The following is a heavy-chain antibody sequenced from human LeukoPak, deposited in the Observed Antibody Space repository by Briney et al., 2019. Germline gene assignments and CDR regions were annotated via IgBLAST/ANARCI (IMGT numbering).Heavy chain of an antibody. J-gene: IGHJ4*02. V-gene: IGHV3-23*01. CDR3: ARDDAYSSSYDY. D-gene: IGHD6-13*01. CDR1: GFTFSSYA. Sequence: GGSLRLSCAASGFTFSSYAMSWVRQGPGEGLEWVSTISGSGGSTDYADSVKGRFTISRDNSKNTLYLQMNSLRAEDTAVYYCARDDAYSSSYDYWGQGTLVTVSS. CDR2: ISGSGGST.